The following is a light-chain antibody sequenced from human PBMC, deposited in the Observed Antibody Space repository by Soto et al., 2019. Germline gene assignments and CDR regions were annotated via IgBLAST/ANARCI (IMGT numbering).Light chain of an antibody. V-gene: IGKV3-20*01. J-gene: IGKJ1*01. CDR2: GAS. CDR1: QSVNSNY. Sequence: EIVLTQSPGTLSLSPGERATLSCRASQSVNSNYLAWYQRTPGQAPRLLIYGASNRATDIPYRFSASVSWTDFTLTITRLAADDFAVYYWHQYDSTPPSFDQGTKVEVK. CDR3: HQYDSTPPS.